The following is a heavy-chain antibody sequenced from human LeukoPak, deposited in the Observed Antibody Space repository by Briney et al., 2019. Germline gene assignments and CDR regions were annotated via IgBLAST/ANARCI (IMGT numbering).Heavy chain of an antibody. CDR3: AKNGYNPRPVDY. J-gene: IGHJ4*02. CDR1: GFTFSGYS. V-gene: IGHV3-66*01. D-gene: IGHD5-24*01. Sequence: PGGSLRLSCAASGFTFSGYSMNWVRQAPGKGLEWVSVIYSGGSTYYADSVKGRFTISRDNSKNTLYLQMNSLRAEDTAVYYCAKNGYNPRPVDYWGQGTLVTVSS. CDR2: IYSGGST.